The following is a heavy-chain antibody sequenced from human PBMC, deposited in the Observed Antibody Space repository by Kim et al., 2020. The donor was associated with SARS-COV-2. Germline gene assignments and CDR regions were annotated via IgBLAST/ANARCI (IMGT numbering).Heavy chain of an antibody. Sequence: ASVKVSCKPSGFTLTYYYMHWVRQAPGQGLEWIGWINPDSAGTNYAPNFQGRVTVTRDTSINTAYMELTRLTSDDTAIYYCAREVQHSNSFDYWGQGTLV. J-gene: IGHJ4*02. CDR3: AREVQHSNSFDY. D-gene: IGHD3-22*01. CDR1: GFTLTYYY. V-gene: IGHV1-2*02. CDR2: INPDSAGT.